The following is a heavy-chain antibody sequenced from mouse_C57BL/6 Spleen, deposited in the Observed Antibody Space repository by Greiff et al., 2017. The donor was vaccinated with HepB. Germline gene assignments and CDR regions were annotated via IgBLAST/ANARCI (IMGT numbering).Heavy chain of an antibody. CDR3: ARGLPSDY. V-gene: IGHV1-61*01. CDR2: IYPSDSET. Sequence: VQLKQPGAELVRPGSSVKLSCKASGYTFTSYWMDWVKQRPGQGLEWIGNIYPSDSETHYNQKFKDKATLTVDKSSSTAYMQLSSLTSEDSAVYYCARGLPSDYWGQGTTLTVSS. CDR1: GYTFTSYW. J-gene: IGHJ2*01.